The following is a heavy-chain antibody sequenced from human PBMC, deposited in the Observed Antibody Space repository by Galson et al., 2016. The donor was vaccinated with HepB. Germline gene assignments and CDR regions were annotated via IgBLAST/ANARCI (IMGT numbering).Heavy chain of an antibody. J-gene: IGHJ6*03. CDR1: GGTFSTYA. V-gene: IGHV1-69*06. Sequence: SVKVSCKASGGTFSTYAISWVRQDPGQGLEWMGGIIPMFGTANYAQKFQGRVTITADKSTSTAYMELSSLRSEDTAVYYCARGQSALGYCSSGICHPAWYYYMDVWGKGTTVTVSS. CDR3: ARGQSALGYCSSGICHPAWYYYMDV. CDR2: IIPMFGTA. D-gene: IGHD2-8*01.